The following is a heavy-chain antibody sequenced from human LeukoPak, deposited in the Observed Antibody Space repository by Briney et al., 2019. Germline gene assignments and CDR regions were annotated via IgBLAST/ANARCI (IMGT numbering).Heavy chain of an antibody. CDR3: AREQGDAFDI. J-gene: IGHJ3*02. V-gene: IGHV4-61*02. CDR1: GGSISSGSYY. CDR2: IYTSGST. Sequence: PSQTLSLTCTVSGGSISSGSYYWRWVRQPAGEGLEWIGRIYTSGSTNYNPSLKSRVTISVDTSKNQFSLKLSSVTATDTAVYYCAREQGDAFDIWGQGTMVTVSS.